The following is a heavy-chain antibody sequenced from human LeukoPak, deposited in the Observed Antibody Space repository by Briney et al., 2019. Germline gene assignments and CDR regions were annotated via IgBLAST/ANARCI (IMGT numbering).Heavy chain of an antibody. J-gene: IGHJ4*02. Sequence: ASVKVSCKASGYTFTSYVISWVRQAPGQGREWMGWISAYNGNTNYAQKLQGRVTMTTDTSTSTAYMALRSLRSDDTAVYYCARDLTFGVGATFDYRGQGTLVTVSS. CDR3: ARDLTFGVGATFDY. V-gene: IGHV1-18*01. CDR2: ISAYNGNT. CDR1: GYTFTSYV. D-gene: IGHD1-26*01.